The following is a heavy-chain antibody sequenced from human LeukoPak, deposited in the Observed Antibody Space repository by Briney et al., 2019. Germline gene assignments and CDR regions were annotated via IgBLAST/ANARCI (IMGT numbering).Heavy chain of an antibody. CDR2: ISAYNGNT. D-gene: IGHD2-2*02. V-gene: IGHV1-18*01. J-gene: IGHJ4*02. CDR3: ARDCTASYCYTPIFY. CDR1: GDTFTSYG. Sequence: ASVKVSCKASGDTFTSYGISWARQAPGQGLEWMGWISAYNGNTNYAQKLQGRVTMTTDTSTSTAYMELRSLRSDDTAVYYCARDCTASYCYTPIFYWGQGTLVTVSS.